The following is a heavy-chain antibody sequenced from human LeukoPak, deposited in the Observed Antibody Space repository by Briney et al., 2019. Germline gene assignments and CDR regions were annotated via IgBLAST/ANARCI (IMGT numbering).Heavy chain of an antibody. Sequence: GWSLRLSCAASEFTVSSNYMNWVRQAPGKGLEWVSVNYSGGSTYYADSVKGRFPISRDNSKNTLYLQMKSLRAEDTAVYYCAGGARRQQPFGYWGQGTLVTVSS. CDR2: NYSGGST. CDR1: EFTVSSNY. V-gene: IGHV3-66*01. CDR3: AGGARRQQPFGY. J-gene: IGHJ4*02. D-gene: IGHD6-13*01.